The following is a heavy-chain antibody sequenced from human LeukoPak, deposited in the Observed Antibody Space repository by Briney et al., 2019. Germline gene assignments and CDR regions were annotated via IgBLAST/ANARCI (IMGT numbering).Heavy chain of an antibody. D-gene: IGHD5-24*01. J-gene: IGHJ5*02. CDR1: GGSISSSSYS. Sequence: SETLSLTCTVSGGSISSSSYSWGWIRQPPGKGLEWIGSIYYSGSTYYNPSLKSRVTISVDTSKNQFSLKLNPVTAADTAVYYCARQSMAAANWFDPWGQGTLVTVSS. V-gene: IGHV4-39*01. CDR3: ARQSMAAANWFDP. CDR2: IYYSGST.